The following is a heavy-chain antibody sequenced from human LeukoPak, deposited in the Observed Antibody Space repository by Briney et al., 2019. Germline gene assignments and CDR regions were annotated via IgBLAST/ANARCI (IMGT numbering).Heavy chain of an antibody. CDR2: IYYSGST. CDR3: AHYSFWGSYRSFDY. V-gene: IGHV4-39*01. CDR1: GGSISSSSYY. Sequence: SETLSLTCTVSGGSISSSSYYWGWIRQPPGKGLEWIGSIYYSGSTYYNPSLKSRVTISVDTSKNQFSLKLSSVTAADTAVYYCAHYSFWGSYRSFDYWGQGTLVTVSS. J-gene: IGHJ4*02. D-gene: IGHD3-16*02.